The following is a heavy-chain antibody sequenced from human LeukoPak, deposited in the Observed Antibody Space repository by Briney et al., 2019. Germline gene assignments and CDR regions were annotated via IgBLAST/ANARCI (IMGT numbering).Heavy chain of an antibody. Sequence: ASVKVSCKASGYTFTGYYMHWVRQAPGQGLEWMGWFNPNSGGTNYAQKFQGRVTMTRDTSISTAYMELSRLRSDDTAVYYCARVASYYYYMDVWGKGTTVTISS. CDR1: GYTFTGYY. CDR3: ARVASYYYYMDV. CDR2: FNPNSGGT. V-gene: IGHV1-2*02. J-gene: IGHJ6*03.